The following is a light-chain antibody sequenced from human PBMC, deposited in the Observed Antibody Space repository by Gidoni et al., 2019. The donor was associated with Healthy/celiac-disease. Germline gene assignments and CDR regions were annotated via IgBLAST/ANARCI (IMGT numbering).Light chain of an antibody. J-gene: IGKJ3*01. CDR3: QQLNSYPPFT. CDR1: QGISSY. CDR2: AAS. V-gene: IGKV1-9*01. Sequence: IWLPQSPSSLSASVGDRVTITCRASQGISSYLAWYQQKPGKAPKLLIYAASTLQSGVPSRFSGSGSGTDFTLTISSLQPEDFATYYCQQLNSYPPFTFGPGTKVDIK.